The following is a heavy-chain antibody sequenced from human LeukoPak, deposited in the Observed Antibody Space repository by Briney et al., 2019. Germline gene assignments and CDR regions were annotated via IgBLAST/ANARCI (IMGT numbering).Heavy chain of an antibody. D-gene: IGHD1-1*01. V-gene: IGHV3-23*01. CDR3: AKTGRQQLGNYFDY. J-gene: IGHJ4*02. CDR1: GGSFSGYY. Sequence: ETLSLTCAVYGGSFSGYYWSWIRQAPGKGLEWVSAISGSGGSTYYADSVKGRFTISRDNSKNTLYLQMNSLRAEDTAVYYCAKTGRQQLGNYFDYWGQGTLVPVSS. CDR2: ISGSGGST.